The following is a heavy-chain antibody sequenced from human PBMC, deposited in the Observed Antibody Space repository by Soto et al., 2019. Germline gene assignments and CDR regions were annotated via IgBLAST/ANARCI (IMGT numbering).Heavy chain of an antibody. J-gene: IGHJ3*02. V-gene: IGHV1-3*01. CDR2: INAGNGNT. CDR3: ARSDEGCGGDCYSVDYAFDI. D-gene: IGHD2-21*02. Sequence: QVQLVQSGAELKKPGASVKVSCKASGYTFTSYAMHWVRQAPGQRLERMGWINAGNGNTKYSQKFQGRVTITRDTSASTAYMELSSLRSEDTAVYYCARSDEGCGGDCYSVDYAFDIWGQGTMVTVSS. CDR1: GYTFTSYA.